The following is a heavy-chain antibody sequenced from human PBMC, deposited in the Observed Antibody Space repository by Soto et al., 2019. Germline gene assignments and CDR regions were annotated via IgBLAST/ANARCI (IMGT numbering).Heavy chain of an antibody. CDR1: GLTFSSYA. J-gene: IGHJ6*01. V-gene: IGHV3-23*01. Sequence: EVQLLESGGGLVQPGGSLRLSCVASGLTFSSYAMSWFRQGPGKGLEWVSVISSGGGSTYYADSVKGRFTISRDNSKNTFYLRMNNLRADDTAVYFCAKYWQEVSGFGMDVWGQGTTVTVSS. D-gene: IGHD2-15*01. CDR3: AKYWQEVSGFGMDV. CDR2: ISSGGGST.